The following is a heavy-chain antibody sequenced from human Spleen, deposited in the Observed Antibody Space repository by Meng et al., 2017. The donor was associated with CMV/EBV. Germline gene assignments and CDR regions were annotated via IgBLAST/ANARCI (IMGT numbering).Heavy chain of an antibody. CDR1: GYTFTGYY. Sequence: ASVKVSCKASGYTFTGYYMHWVRQAPGQGLEWMGWISAYNGNTNYAQKLQGRVTMTTDTSTSTAYMELRSLRSDDTAVYYCARMLGYSGSEDAFDIWGQGTMVTVSS. V-gene: IGHV1-18*04. J-gene: IGHJ3*02. CDR2: ISAYNGNT. CDR3: ARMLGYSGSEDAFDI. D-gene: IGHD1-26*01.